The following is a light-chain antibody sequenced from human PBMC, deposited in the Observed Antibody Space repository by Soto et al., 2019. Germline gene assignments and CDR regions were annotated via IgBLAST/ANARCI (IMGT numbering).Light chain of an antibody. V-gene: IGKV3-11*01. CDR3: QQRSNWPP. CDR1: QSVSFY. Sequence: ETVLTQSPATLSLSPGERATLSCRASQSVSFYLAWYQQKPGQAPRLLIYDASNRATGIPARFSGSGSGTDFTLTISSLEPEDFAVYYCQQRSNWPPFGQGTRLEIK. J-gene: IGKJ5*01. CDR2: DAS.